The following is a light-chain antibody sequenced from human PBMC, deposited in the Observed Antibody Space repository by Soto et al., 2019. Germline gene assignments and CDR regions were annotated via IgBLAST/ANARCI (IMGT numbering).Light chain of an antibody. V-gene: IGLV2-14*01. J-gene: IGLJ2*01. CDR1: SNDVGGYNY. CDR2: EVS. CDR3: NSYRSSDSVV. Sequence: QSALTQPASVSGSPGQSITISCTGTSNDVGGYNYVSWYQQHPGKAPKLIIYEVSYRPSGVSNRFSGSKSGNTASLTISGLQAEDEADYYCNSYRSSDSVVFGGGTKLTVL.